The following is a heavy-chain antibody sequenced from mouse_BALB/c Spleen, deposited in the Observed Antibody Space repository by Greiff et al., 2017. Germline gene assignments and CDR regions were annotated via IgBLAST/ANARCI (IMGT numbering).Heavy chain of an antibody. CDR2: ISTYYGDA. CDR3: ARGTRGVYAMDY. D-gene: IGHD1-1*02. Sequence: QVQLQQSGAELVRPGVSVKISCKGSGYTFTDYAMHWVKQSHAKSLEWIGVISTYYGDASYNQKFKGKATMTVDKSSSIAYMELARLTSEDSAIYYCARGTRGVYAMDYWGQGTSVTVSS. J-gene: IGHJ4*01. V-gene: IGHV1S137*01. CDR1: GYTFTDYA.